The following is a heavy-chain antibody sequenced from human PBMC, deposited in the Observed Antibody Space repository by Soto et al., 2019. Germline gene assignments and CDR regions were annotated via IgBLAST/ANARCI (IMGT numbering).Heavy chain of an antibody. CDR1: GGSISSGGYY. Sequence: SETLSLTCTVSGGSISSGGYYWSWIRQHPGKGLEWIGYIYYSGSTYYNPSLKSRVTISVDTSKNQFSLKLSSVTAADTAVYYCARNSGGWLYYFDCWGQGTLVTVSS. CDR3: ARNSGGWLYYFDC. D-gene: IGHD2-15*01. V-gene: IGHV4-31*03. J-gene: IGHJ4*02. CDR2: IYYSGST.